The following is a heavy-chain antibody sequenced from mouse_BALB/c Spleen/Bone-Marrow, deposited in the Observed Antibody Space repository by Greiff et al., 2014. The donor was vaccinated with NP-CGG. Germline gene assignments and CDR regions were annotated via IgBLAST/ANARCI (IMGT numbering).Heavy chain of an antibody. J-gene: IGHJ2*01. Sequence: VQLKESGGGLVQPGGSLRLSCATSGFSFTDYYMSWVRPPPGKALEWLVFIRNKANGYTTEYSASVKGRFTISRDNSQSILYLQMNTLRAEDSATYYCARDGNYYFDYWGQGTTLTVSS. CDR2: IRNKANGYTT. D-gene: IGHD2-1*01. CDR1: GFSFTDYY. CDR3: ARDGNYYFDY. V-gene: IGHV7-3*02.